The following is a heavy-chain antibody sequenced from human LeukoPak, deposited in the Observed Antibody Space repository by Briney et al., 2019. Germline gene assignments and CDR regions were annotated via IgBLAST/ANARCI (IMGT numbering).Heavy chain of an antibody. CDR1: GFTFSSYS. CDR2: ISYDGSNK. J-gene: IGHJ4*02. Sequence: GGSLRLSCAASGFTFSSYSMNWVRQAPGKGLEWVAVISYDGSNKYYADSVKGRFTISRDNSKNTLYLQMNSLRAEDTAVYYCARDPSAAEGYYFDYWGQGTLVTVSS. V-gene: IGHV3-30*03. CDR3: ARDPSAAEGYYFDY. D-gene: IGHD6-13*01.